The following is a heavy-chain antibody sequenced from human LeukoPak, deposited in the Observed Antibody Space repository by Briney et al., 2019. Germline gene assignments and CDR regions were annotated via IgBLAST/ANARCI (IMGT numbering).Heavy chain of an antibody. CDR2: IIPIFGTA. J-gene: IGHJ6*03. V-gene: IGHV1-69*13. D-gene: IGHD3-3*01. Sequence: ASVRVSCKASGGTRSSYAISWVRQAPGQGLEWMGGIIPIFGTANYAQKFQGRVTITADESTSTAYMELSSLRSEDTAVYYCARETITIFGVVISYMDVWGKGTTVTVSS. CDR1: GGTRSSYA. CDR3: ARETITIFGVVISYMDV.